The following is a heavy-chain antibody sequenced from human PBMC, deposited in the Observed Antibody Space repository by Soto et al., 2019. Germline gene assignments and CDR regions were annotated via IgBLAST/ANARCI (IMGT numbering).Heavy chain of an antibody. CDR3: ARDTPYCGGDCYGFDI. D-gene: IGHD2-21*02. CDR2: IYYSGST. CDR1: GGSISSYY. V-gene: IGHV4-59*01. J-gene: IGHJ3*02. Sequence: PSETLSLTCTVSGGSISSYYWSWIRQPPGKGLEWIGYIYYSGSTNYNPSLKSRVTISVDTSKNQFSLKLGSVTAADTAVYYCARDTPYCGGDCYGFDIRGQGTMVTVSS.